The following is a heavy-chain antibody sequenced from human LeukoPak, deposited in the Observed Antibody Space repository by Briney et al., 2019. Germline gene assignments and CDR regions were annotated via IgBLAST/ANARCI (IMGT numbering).Heavy chain of an antibody. Sequence: GGSLRLSCASSGFTFSSYGMHWVRQAPGKGLEGVAVIWYDGSNKYYADSVKGRFTISRDNSKNTLYLQMNSLRAEDTAVYYCARLMYYDSSGDYYGMDVWGQGTTVTVSS. CDR3: ARLMYYDSSGDYYGMDV. CDR2: IWYDGSNK. CDR1: GFTFSSYG. V-gene: IGHV3-33*01. J-gene: IGHJ6*02. D-gene: IGHD3-22*01.